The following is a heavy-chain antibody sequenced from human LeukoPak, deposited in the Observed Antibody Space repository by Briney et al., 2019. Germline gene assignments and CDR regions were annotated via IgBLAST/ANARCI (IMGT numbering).Heavy chain of an antibody. V-gene: IGHV4-59*01. CDR3: ARGPFASGSYGAFDY. CDR1: GGSISSYY. D-gene: IGHD5-18*01. J-gene: IGHJ4*02. Sequence: TSETLSLTCTVSGGSISSYYWSWIRQPPGKGLEWIGYIYYSGSTNYNPSLKSRVTISVDTSKNQFSLKLSSVTAADTAVYYCARGPFASGSYGAFDYWGQGTLVTVSS. CDR2: IYYSGST.